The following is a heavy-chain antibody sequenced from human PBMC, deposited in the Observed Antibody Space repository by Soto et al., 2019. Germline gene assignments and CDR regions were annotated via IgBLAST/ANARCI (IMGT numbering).Heavy chain of an antibody. V-gene: IGHV3-30-3*01. D-gene: IGHD3-16*02. J-gene: IGHJ3*02. CDR1: GFTFSSYA. CDR2: ISYDGSNK. CDR3: ARECRLSDAFDI. Sequence: QVQLVESGGGVVQPGRSLRLSCAASGFTFSSYAMHWVRQAPGKGLEWVAVISYDGSNKYYADSVKGRFTISRDNSKNTLYLQMNSLRAEDTAVYYCARECRLSDAFDIWGQGTMVTVSS.